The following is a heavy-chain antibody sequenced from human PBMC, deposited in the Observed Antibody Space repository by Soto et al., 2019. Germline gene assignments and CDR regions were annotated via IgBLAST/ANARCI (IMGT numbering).Heavy chain of an antibody. CDR2: ITPVFGTA. Sequence: QVQLVQSGAEVKKPGSSVKVSCKASAGTFNSYSLSWLRQAPGQRLEWMGGITPVFGTADYAQSFEDRLTITADDSTSTVYMELSSLRSDDTAVYYCARSLEGTTVTNWFDPWGQGALVTVSS. D-gene: IGHD4-17*01. J-gene: IGHJ5*02. CDR1: AGTFNSYS. V-gene: IGHV1-69*01. CDR3: ARSLEGTTVTNWFDP.